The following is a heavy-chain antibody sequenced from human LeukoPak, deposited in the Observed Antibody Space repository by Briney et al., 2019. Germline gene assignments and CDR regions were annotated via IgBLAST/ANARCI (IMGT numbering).Heavy chain of an antibody. Sequence: SETLSLTCAVSGGFATYYCWSWIRQSSGKGLEWIGSVCSSGNTKYSPALKSRVTISRDTSRDQFSLKMTSVTAADTAMYYCARDFAVTTAYYYGMDVWGQGTTVTVSS. V-gene: IGHV4-59*02. CDR2: VCSSGNT. J-gene: IGHJ6*02. D-gene: IGHD4-17*01. CDR1: GGFATYYC. CDR3: ARDFAVTTAYYYGMDV.